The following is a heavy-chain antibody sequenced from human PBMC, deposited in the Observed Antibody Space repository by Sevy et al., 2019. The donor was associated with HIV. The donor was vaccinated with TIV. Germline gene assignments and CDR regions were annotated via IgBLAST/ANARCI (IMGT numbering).Heavy chain of an antibody. CDR2: IKQDGSDK. Sequence: GGSLRLSCAASGFTFNNYWMTWVRQAPGKGLEWVANIKQDGSDKYYMESVKGRFNISRDNTKNSLYLQLNSLRAEDTAVYYCARSWDNWGQMGYWGQGTLVTVSS. D-gene: IGHD7-27*01. J-gene: IGHJ4*02. CDR3: ARSWDNWGQMGY. CDR1: GFTFNNYW. V-gene: IGHV3-7*03.